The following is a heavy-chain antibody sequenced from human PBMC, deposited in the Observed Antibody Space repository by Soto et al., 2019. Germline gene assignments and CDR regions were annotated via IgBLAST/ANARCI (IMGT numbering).Heavy chain of an antibody. CDR2: IYYSGST. D-gene: IGHD3-10*01. CDR1: GGSISSYY. Sequence: SETLSLTCTVSGGSISSYYWSWIRQPPGKGLEWIGYIYYSGSTTYNPSLKSRVSISIDTSKNQFSLRLNSVTAADTALYYCARESGREIDSWGQGTLVTVSS. V-gene: IGHV4-59*01. J-gene: IGHJ4*02. CDR3: ARESGREIDS.